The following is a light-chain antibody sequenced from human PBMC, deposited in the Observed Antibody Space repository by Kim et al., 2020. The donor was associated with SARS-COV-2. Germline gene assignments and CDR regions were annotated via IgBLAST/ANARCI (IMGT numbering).Light chain of an antibody. CDR2: AAS. V-gene: IGKV1-39*01. CDR1: QSISSY. CDR3: QQSYSTLSYT. J-gene: IGKJ2*01. Sequence: ASVGDRVTIACRASQSISSYLNWYQQKPGKAPKLLIYAASSLQSGVPARFSGSGSGTDFTLTISSLQPEDFATYYCQQSYSTLSYTFGQGTTLEI.